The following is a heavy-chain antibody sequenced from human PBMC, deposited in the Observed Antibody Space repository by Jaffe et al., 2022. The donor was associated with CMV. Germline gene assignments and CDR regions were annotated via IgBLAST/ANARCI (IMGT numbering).Heavy chain of an antibody. CDR1: GFTVSSNY. Sequence: EVQLVESGGGLVQPGGSLRLSCAASGFTVSSNYMSWVRQAPGKGLEWVSVIYSGGSTYYADSVKGRFTISRDNSKNTLYLQMNSLRAEDTAVYYCARVQQLEYFDYWGQGTLVTVSS. CDR3: ARVQQLEYFDY. J-gene: IGHJ4*02. D-gene: IGHD6-13*01. V-gene: IGHV3-66*01. CDR2: IYSGGST.